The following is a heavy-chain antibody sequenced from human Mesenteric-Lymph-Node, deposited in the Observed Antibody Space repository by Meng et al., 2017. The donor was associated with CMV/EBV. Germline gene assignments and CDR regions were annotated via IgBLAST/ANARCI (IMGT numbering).Heavy chain of an antibody. CDR1: GYAF. CDR3: ARALRYSSSWPLGYYYYGMDV. J-gene: IGHJ6*02. CDR2: INPSGSST. D-gene: IGHD6-13*01. Sequence: ASVKVSCKASGYAFMHWVRQAPGQGVEWMGIINPSGSSTTYPQKFQGRVTMTRDASTSTVYMELSSLRSDDTAVYYCARALRYSSSWPLGYYYYGMDVWGQGTTVTVSS. V-gene: IGHV1-46*01.